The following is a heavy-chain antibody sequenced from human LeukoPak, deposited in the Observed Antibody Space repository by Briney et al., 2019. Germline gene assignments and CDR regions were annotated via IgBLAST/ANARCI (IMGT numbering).Heavy chain of an antibody. CDR1: GGSFSGYY. Sequence: SETLSLTCAVYGGSFSGYYWSWIHQPPGKGLEWIGEINHSGSTNYNPSLKSRVTISVDTSKNQFSLKLSSVTAADTAVYYCASGRWLRPNFDYWGQGTLVTVSS. D-gene: IGHD5-12*01. CDR2: INHSGST. J-gene: IGHJ4*02. V-gene: IGHV4-34*01. CDR3: ASGRWLRPNFDY.